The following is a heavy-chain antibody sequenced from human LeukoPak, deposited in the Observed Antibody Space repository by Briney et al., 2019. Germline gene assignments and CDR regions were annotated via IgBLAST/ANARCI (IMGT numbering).Heavy chain of an antibody. Sequence: ASVKVSCKASGYTFKSYGISWVRQAPGQGLEWMGWISAYNGNTNYAQKLQGRVTMTTDTSTSTASMELRSLRSDDTAVYYCARVLGYYYDSSISDYWGQGTLVTVSS. V-gene: IGHV1-18*01. J-gene: IGHJ4*02. D-gene: IGHD3-22*01. CDR1: GYTFKSYG. CDR3: ARVLGYYYDSSISDY. CDR2: ISAYNGNT.